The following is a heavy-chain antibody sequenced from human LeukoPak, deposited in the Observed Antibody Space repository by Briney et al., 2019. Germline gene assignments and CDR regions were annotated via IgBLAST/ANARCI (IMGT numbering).Heavy chain of an antibody. CDR2: INPNSGGT. J-gene: IGHJ5*02. V-gene: IGHV1-2*02. Sequence: SVKVSCKASGYTFTDYYMHWVRQAPGQGLEWMGWINPNSGGTNYAQKFQGRVTMTRDTSISTAYMELSSLTSEDTAVYYCAREAITIFGLVRTQTTKGPHRFDPWGQGTLVTVSS. D-gene: IGHD3-3*01. CDR3: AREAITIFGLVRTQTTKGPHRFDP. CDR1: GYTFTDYY.